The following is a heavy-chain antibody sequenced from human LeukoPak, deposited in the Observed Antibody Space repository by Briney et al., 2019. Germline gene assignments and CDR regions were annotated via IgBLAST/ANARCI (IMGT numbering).Heavy chain of an antibody. D-gene: IGHD3-10*01. Sequence: GASVKVSCKASGYTFSRNGITWVRQAPGQGLEWVGWISCHNGDSRYAQKFQGRVTMTRDMSTSTDYMELSSLRSEDTAVYYCARDNSVGDIAWWFDPWGQGTLVTVSS. J-gene: IGHJ5*02. CDR1: GYTFSRNG. V-gene: IGHV1-18*04. CDR3: ARDNSVGDIAWWFDP. CDR2: ISCHNGDS.